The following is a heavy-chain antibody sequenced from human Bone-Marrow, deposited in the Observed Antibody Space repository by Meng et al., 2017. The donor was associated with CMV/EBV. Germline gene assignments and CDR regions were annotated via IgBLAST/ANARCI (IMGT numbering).Heavy chain of an antibody. CDR1: GFTFSSYA. CDR3: ATQWFDP. V-gene: IGHV3-30-3*01. Sequence: GGSLRLSCAASGFTFSSYAMHWVRQAPGKGLEWVAVISYDGGNKYYADSVKGRFTISRDNSKNTLYLQMNSLRAEDTAVYYCATQWFDPWGQGTLVTVSS. J-gene: IGHJ5*02. CDR2: ISYDGGNK.